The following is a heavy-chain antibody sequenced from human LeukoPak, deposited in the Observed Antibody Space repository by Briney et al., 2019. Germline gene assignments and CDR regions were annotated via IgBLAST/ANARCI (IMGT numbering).Heavy chain of an antibody. CDR2: ISAYNGNT. D-gene: IGHD3-10*01. J-gene: IGHJ5*02. V-gene: IGHV1-18*01. Sequence: VASVKVSCKASGYTFTNYGFSWVRQAPGQGLEWMGWISAYNGNTNFAQKLQGRLTMTTDTSTSTAYMELRSLRSDDTAVYYCARDSLYYGSGSYLRFDPWGQGTLVTVSS. CDR1: GYTFTNYG. CDR3: ARDSLYYGSGSYLRFDP.